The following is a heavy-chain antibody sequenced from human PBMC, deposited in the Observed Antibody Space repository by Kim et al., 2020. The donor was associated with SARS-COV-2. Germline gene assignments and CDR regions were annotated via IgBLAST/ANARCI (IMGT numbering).Heavy chain of an antibody. D-gene: IGHD2-2*02. Sequence: GGSLRLSCAASGFTFSDYYMSWIRQAPGKGLEWVSYISSSSSYTNYADSVKGRFTISRDNAKNSLYLQMNSLRAEDTAVYYCARDCPIRGLDPWGQGTLVTVSS. J-gene: IGHJ5*02. CDR1: GFTFSDYY. CDR2: ISSSSSYT. CDR3: ARDCPIRGLDP. V-gene: IGHV3-11*06.